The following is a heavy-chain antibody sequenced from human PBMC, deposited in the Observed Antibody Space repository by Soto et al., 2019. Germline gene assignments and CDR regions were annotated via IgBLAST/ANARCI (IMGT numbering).Heavy chain of an antibody. CDR1: GFTFSSYS. CDR3: ASPRDYFDGSGYSGN. Sequence: EVQLVESGGGLVKPGGSLRLSCAASGFTFSSYSMNWVRQAPGKGLEWVSSISSSGSYIYYADSVKGRFTISRDNAKNSLYLQMNSLRAEDTAVYYCASPRDYFDGSGYSGNWGQGTLVTVSS. J-gene: IGHJ4*02. V-gene: IGHV3-21*01. D-gene: IGHD3-22*01. CDR2: ISSSGSYI.